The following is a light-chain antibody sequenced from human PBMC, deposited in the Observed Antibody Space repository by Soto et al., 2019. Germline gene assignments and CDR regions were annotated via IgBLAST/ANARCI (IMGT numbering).Light chain of an antibody. CDR1: QSVSTY. CDR3: QQSYSGSPWT. J-gene: IGKJ1*01. Sequence: DIQMTQSPSSLSASVGDRVTITCRASQSVSTYLNWYQHKPGKAPNLLIYAASSLQSGVPSRFSGSGSGTDFTLVISSLQPEDFATYYCQQSYSGSPWTFGQGTKVDIK. V-gene: IGKV1-39*01. CDR2: AAS.